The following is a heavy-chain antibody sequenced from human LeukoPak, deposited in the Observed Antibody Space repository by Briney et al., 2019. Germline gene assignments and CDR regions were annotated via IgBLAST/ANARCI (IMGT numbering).Heavy chain of an antibody. CDR1: GGSISSSSYY. D-gene: IGHD3-3*01. CDR3: ARVGIHYDLRFLEWLPFDY. CDR2: IYYSGST. Sequence: PSETLSLTCTVSGGSISSSSYYWGWIRQPPGKGLEWIGSIYYSGSTYYNPSLKSRVTISVDTSKNQFSLKLSSVTAADTAVYYCARVGIHYDLRFLEWLPFDYWGQGTLVTVSS. V-gene: IGHV4-39*07. J-gene: IGHJ4*02.